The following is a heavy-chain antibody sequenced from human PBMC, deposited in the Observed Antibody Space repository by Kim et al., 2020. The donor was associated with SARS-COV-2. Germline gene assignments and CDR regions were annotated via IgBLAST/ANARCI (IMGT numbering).Heavy chain of an antibody. V-gene: IGHV3-23*03. CDR1: GFTFSSYA. Sequence: GGSLRLSCAASGFTFSSYAMSWVRQAPGKGLEWVSVIYSGGSSTYYADSVKGRFTISRDNSKNTLYLQMNSLRAEDTAVYYCAKAVAGGYVYLDYWGQGTLVTVSS. J-gene: IGHJ4*02. D-gene: IGHD6-19*01. CDR2: IYSGGSST. CDR3: AKAVAGGYVYLDY.